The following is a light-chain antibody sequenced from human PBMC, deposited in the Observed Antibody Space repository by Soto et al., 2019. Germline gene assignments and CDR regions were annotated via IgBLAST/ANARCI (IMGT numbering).Light chain of an antibody. Sequence: EIVLTQSPGTLSLSPGERATLSCRTSQSVTSRFFAWYQQKPGQAPRLLMYGASSRATGIPDRFSGSVSGKDFNLTISRLEPEDFAVYFCQQYSDLPMTFGQGTRLEIK. V-gene: IGKV3-20*01. J-gene: IGKJ5*01. CDR3: QQYSDLPMT. CDR2: GAS. CDR1: QSVTSRF.